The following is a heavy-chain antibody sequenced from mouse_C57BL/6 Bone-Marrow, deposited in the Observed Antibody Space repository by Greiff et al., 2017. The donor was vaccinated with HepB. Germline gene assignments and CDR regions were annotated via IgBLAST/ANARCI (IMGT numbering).Heavy chain of an antibody. V-gene: IGHV3-6*01. CDR1: GYSITSGYY. J-gene: IGHJ3*01. CDR2: ISYDGSN. CDR3: ARELGRAY. D-gene: IGHD4-1*01. Sequence: DVKLQESGPGLVKPSQSLSLTCSVTGYSITSGYYWNWIRQFPGNKLEWMGYISYDGSNNYNPSLKNRISITRDTSKSQFFLKLNSVTTEDTATYYCARELGRAYWGQGTLVTVSA.